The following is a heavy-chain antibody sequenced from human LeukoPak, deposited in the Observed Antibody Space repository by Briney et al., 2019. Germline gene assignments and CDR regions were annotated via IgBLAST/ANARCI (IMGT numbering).Heavy chain of an antibody. V-gene: IGHV3-48*01. J-gene: IGHJ4*02. CDR1: GFTFSRFG. D-gene: IGHD3-22*01. CDR3: ARLPTFYFDSSHYHYDY. Sequence: GGSLRLSCAASGFTFSRFGMNWVRQAPGKGLEWISYISSSSGAIYYADSVKGRFTISRDNAKNSLYLQMNSLKVDDTAVYYCARLPTFYFDSSHYHYDYWGRGTQVTVSS. CDR2: ISSSSGAI.